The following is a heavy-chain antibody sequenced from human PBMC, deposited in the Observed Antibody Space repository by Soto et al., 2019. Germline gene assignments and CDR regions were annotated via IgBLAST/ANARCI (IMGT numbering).Heavy chain of an antibody. J-gene: IGHJ4*02. V-gene: IGHV3-30*18. CDR2: ISYDGSNK. CDR3: AKPPTFYYGSGSYYFDY. CDR1: GFTFSSYG. D-gene: IGHD3-10*01. Sequence: GGSLRLSCAASGFTFSSYGMHWVRQAPGKGLEWVAVISYDGSNKYYADSVKGRFTISRDNSKNTLYLQMNSLRAEDTAVYYCAKPPTFYYGSGSYYFDYWGQGTLVTVSS.